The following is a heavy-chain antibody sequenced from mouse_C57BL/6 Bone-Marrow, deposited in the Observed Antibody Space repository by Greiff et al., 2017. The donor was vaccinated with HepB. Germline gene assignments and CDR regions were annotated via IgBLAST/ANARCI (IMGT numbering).Heavy chain of an antibody. V-gene: IGHV5-6*01. CDR2: ISSGGSYT. CDR1: GFTFSSYG. Sequence: EVMLVESGGDLVKPGGSLKLSCAASGFTFSSYGMSWVRQTPDKRLEWVATISSGGSYTYYPDSVKGRFTISRDNAKNTLYLQMSSLKSEDTAMYYWARHYYGSSYDAMDYWGQGTSVTVSS. CDR3: ARHYYGSSYDAMDY. J-gene: IGHJ4*01. D-gene: IGHD1-1*01.